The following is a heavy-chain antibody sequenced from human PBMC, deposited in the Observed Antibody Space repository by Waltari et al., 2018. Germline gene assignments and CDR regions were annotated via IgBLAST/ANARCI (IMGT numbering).Heavy chain of an antibody. J-gene: IGHJ4*02. CDR3: ARESRMIAVARGGGRFYFDY. V-gene: IGHV1-69*04. CDR2: IIPILGIA. CDR1: GGTFSSYA. Sequence: QVQLVQSGAEVKKPGSSVKVSCKASGGTFSSYALSWVRQAPGQGLEWMGGIIPILGIANYAHKVQGRVTITADESTSTAYMELSSLRSEDTAVYYCARESRMIAVARGGGRFYFDYWGQGTLVTVSS. D-gene: IGHD6-19*01.